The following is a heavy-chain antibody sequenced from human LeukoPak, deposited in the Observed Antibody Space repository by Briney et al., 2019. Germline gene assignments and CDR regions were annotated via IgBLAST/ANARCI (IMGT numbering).Heavy chain of an antibody. V-gene: IGHV3-33*01. Sequence: QPGRSLRLSCAASGFTFSSYAIHWRRQAPGKGLEGVGVIWYDGSNKYYTDSVKGRFTISRDNSKNTMYLQIDRLRAEDRAVYCSVRDRLTVTAAEWFDPWGQGTLVTVSS. J-gene: IGHJ5*02. CDR1: GFTFSSYA. D-gene: IGHD2-21*02. CDR2: IWYDGSNK. CDR3: VRDRLTVTAAEWFDP.